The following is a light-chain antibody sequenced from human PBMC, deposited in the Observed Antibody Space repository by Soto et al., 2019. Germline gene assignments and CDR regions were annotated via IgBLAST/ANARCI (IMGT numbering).Light chain of an antibody. CDR3: SSYTGNSPFFV. CDR2: EVS. CDR1: SSDVGSYNL. V-gene: IGLV2-14*02. Sequence: SALTQPASVSGSPGQSITISCTGTSSDVGSYNLVSWYQQRPGKAPKLMIFEVSNRPSGVSNRFSGSKSDNTASLTISGLQGDDEADYYCSSYTGNSPFFVFGTGTKVTVL. J-gene: IGLJ1*01.